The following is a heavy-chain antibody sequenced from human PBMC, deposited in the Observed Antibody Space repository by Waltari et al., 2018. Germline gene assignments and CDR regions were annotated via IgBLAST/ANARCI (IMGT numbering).Heavy chain of an antibody. CDR3: ATEPAPGAGINY. CDR1: GFPFGVLS. D-gene: IGHD6-19*01. CDR2: ISASRAAI. V-gene: IGHV3-48*01. Sequence: EVQLVESVGGFVQPGWSLRVSCLGSGFPFGVLSMHWIRQAPGKGLEWVAYISASRAAIYYAESVKGRFTISRDNAKNSLFLQMTNLGVEDTAVYYCATEPAPGAGINYWGQGILVTVSS. J-gene: IGHJ4*02.